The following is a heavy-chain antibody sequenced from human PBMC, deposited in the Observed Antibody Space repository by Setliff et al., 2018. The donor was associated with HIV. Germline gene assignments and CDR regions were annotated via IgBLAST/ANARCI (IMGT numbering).Heavy chain of an antibody. J-gene: IGHJ4*02. Sequence: ASVTVSCKVSGYTLTELSMHWVRQAPGKGLEWMGGFDPEDGETIYAQKFQGRVTMTEDTSTDTAYMELSSLRSEDTAVYYCATARSKVRLGELSLFDYWGQGTLVTVS. CDR2: FDPEDGET. CDR1: GYTLTELS. D-gene: IGHD3-16*02. V-gene: IGHV1-24*01. CDR3: ATARSKVRLGELSLFDY.